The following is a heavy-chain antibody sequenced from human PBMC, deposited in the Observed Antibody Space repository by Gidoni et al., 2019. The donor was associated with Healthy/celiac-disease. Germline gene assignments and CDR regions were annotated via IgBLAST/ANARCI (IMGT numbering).Heavy chain of an antibody. D-gene: IGHD1-7*01. CDR3: ATVGGTGTTSANWFDP. J-gene: IGHJ5*02. CDR1: GSTLTELS. CDR2: FDPEDGET. V-gene: IGHV1-24*01. Sequence: QVQLVQSGAEVKKPGASVKVSCKVSGSTLTELSMHWVRQAPGKGLEWMGGFDPEDGETIYAQKFQGRVTMTEDTSTDTAYMELSSLRSEDTAVYYCATVGGTGTTSANWFDPWGQGTLVTVSS.